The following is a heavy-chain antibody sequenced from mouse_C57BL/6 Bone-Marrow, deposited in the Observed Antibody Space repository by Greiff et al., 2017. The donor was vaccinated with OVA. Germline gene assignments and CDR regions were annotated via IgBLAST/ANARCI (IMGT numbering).Heavy chain of an antibody. V-gene: IGHV3-6*01. CDR1: GYSITSGYY. CDR2: ISYDGSN. CDR3: ARGITTRDY. D-gene: IGHD1-1*01. J-gene: IGHJ2*01. Sequence: EVQLQESGPGLVKPSQSLSLTCSVTGYSITSGYYWNWIRQFPGNKLEWMGYISYDGSNNYNPSLKNRISITRDTSKNQFFLKLNSVTTEDTATYYCARGITTRDYWGQGTTLTVSS.